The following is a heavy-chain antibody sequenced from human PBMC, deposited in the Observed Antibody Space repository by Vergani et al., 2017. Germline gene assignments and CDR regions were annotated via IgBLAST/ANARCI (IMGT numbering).Heavy chain of an antibody. J-gene: IGHJ3*02. CDR3: ARGKTTETTDLDGFDI. D-gene: IGHD4-17*01. CDR1: SFSVSSHY. V-gene: IGHV3-66*02. Sequence: LVESGGGLVQPGGSLRLFCAASSFSVSSHYMTWVRQAPGKGLEWVSTINIGGRTSYADSVKGRLTLTRDDSKNTLHLQMNSLRPEDTAVYYCARGKTTETTDLDGFDIWGQGTMVSVSS. CDR2: INIGGRT.